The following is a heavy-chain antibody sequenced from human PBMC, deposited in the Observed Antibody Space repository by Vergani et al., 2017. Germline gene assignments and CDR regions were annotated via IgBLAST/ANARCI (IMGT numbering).Heavy chain of an antibody. D-gene: IGHD3-9*01. Sequence: QLQESGPGLVKPSATLSLTCSVSGFSIDNGYYWDWIRQPPGKGLEWIGSIYRTGRTHFNPSLKSRVTISVDTSNNHFSLRLNSLTAADTAVYYCARRSGIVYDIFSGTQYFFDFWGQGTLVTVSS. V-gene: IGHV4-38-2*02. J-gene: IGHJ4*02. CDR2: IYRTGRT. CDR3: ARRSGIVYDIFSGTQYFFDF. CDR1: GFSIDNGYY.